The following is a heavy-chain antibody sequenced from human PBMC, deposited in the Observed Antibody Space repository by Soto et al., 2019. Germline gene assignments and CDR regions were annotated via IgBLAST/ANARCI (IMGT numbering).Heavy chain of an antibody. V-gene: IGHV4-30-4*01. Sequence: PSETLSLTCTVSGGSINSGDYYWSWIRQPPGKGLEWIGYIYYSGSTYHNPSLKSRINISLDTSKNQFSLKLSSVTAADTAVYYCARHTRNQFDPWGQGTLVTVSS. J-gene: IGHJ5*02. CDR1: GGSINSGDYY. CDR3: ARHTRNQFDP. CDR2: IYYSGST.